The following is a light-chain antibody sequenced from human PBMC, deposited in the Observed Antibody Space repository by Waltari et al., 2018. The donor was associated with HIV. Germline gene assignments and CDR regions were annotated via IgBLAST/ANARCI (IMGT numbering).Light chain of an antibody. CDR3: QKYNSAPFT. V-gene: IGKV1-27*01. CDR2: GAS. Sequence: DVQMTQSPSSLSAFVGDRVTITCRASQGIGIFLAWFQHKPGKVPKLLISGASTLQSVVPSRFSGSGSGTDFALTISSLQPEDVASYYCQKYNSAPFTFGPGTKVDLK. J-gene: IGKJ3*01. CDR1: QGIGIF.